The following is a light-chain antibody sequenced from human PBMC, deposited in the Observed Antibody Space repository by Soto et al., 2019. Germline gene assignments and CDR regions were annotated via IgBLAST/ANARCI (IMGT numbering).Light chain of an antibody. Sequence: DIRMTQSPASLAASLVDRITISCRASQTISNYLNWYHQKPGEAPKILIYGSSTLQSGVPSTFSGSGSGTEITLSISSLQPEDFGTYYCQQSYNVPFTFGPGTKVDVK. V-gene: IGKV1-39*01. J-gene: IGKJ3*01. CDR3: QQSYNVPFT. CDR1: QTISNY. CDR2: GSS.